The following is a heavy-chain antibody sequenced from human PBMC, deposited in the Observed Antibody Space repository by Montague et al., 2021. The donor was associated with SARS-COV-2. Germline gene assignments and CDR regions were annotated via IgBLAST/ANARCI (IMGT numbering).Heavy chain of an antibody. CDR3: GRGGVAATPVVEY. CDR2: IYASWGT. CDR1: GGSISSFY. Sequence: SETLSLTCTVSGGSISSFYWNWIRQPAWKGLEWIGRIYASWGTXXXPSXKGRVTMSVYTSKNQFPLKLNSVSAAAAAVYYCGRGGVAATPVVEYWGRGTLVNVSS. J-gene: IGHJ4*02. D-gene: IGHD2-15*01. V-gene: IGHV4-4*07.